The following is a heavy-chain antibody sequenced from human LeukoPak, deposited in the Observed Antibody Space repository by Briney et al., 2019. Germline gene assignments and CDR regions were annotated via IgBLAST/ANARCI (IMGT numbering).Heavy chain of an antibody. CDR3: ARGRLVITLDAFDI. D-gene: IGHD3-9*01. J-gene: IGHJ3*02. Sequence: SVTVSCTPSGGTFTSYAISWVRPAPGQGLGRMGGIFPIFGTANYAQKFQGRVTITADESTSTAYMELSSLRSEDTAVYYCARGRLVITLDAFDIWGQGTMVTVSS. CDR2: IFPIFGTA. CDR1: GGTFTSYA. V-gene: IGHV1-69*13.